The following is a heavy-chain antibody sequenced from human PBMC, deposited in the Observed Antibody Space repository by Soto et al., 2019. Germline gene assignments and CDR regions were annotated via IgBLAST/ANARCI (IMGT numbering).Heavy chain of an antibody. CDR3: ARVGYDSSGYYPYYYYGMDV. Sequence: SETLSLTCTVSGGSISSGGYYWSWIRRHPGKGLEWIGYIYYSGSTYYNPSLKSRVTISVDTSKNQFSLKLSSVTAADTAVYYCARVGYDSSGYYPYYYYGMDVWGQGTTVTVSS. CDR1: GGSISSGGYY. V-gene: IGHV4-31*03. D-gene: IGHD3-22*01. CDR2: IYYSGST. J-gene: IGHJ6*02.